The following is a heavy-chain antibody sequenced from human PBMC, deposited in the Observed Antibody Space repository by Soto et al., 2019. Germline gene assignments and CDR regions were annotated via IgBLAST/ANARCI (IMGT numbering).Heavy chain of an antibody. V-gene: IGHV2-26*01. CDR2: IDSSGEK. J-gene: IGHJ5*02. CDR3: ARRHLAVAVSPWFDP. D-gene: IGHD6-19*01. Sequence: QVTLKESGPVLVKPTETLTLRCTVSGLSITDSEMGVSWIRQPPGQPLEWLAHIDSSGEKSYRTFLKSRLAISKDTSKSRIVLTMTKMDPAYTATYYCARRHLAVAVSPWFDPWGQGIPVTVSS. CDR1: GLSITDSEMG.